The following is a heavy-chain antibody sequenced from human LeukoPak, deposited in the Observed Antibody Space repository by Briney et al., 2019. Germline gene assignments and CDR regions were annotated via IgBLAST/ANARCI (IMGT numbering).Heavy chain of an antibody. CDR3: ARDSSSSSWYRGPRYFDL. CDR1: GFIFDDSG. D-gene: IGHD6-13*01. J-gene: IGHJ2*01. Sequence: PGGSLRLSCAASGFIFDDSGMSWVRQAPGKGLEWVTGISWNGGSTGYADSVKGRFTISRDNAKNSLYLQMNSLRADDTAVYYCARDSSSSSWYRGPRYFDLWGRGTLVTVSS. CDR2: ISWNGGST. V-gene: IGHV3-20*04.